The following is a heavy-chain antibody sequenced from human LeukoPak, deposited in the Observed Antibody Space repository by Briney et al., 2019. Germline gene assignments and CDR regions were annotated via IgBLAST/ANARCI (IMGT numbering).Heavy chain of an antibody. V-gene: IGHV4-39*07. CDR2: IYYSGST. Sequence: SETLSLTCTVSGGSISSSSYYWGWIRQPPGKGLEWIGSIYYSGSTYYNPSLKSRVTISVDTSKNQFSLKLSSVTAADTAVYYCANIAVAGTCDYWGQGTLVTVSS. CDR1: GGSISSSSYY. D-gene: IGHD6-19*01. J-gene: IGHJ4*02. CDR3: ANIAVAGTCDY.